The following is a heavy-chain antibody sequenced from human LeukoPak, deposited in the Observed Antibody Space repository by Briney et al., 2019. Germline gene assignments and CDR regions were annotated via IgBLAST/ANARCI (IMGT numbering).Heavy chain of an antibody. CDR3: VRGSPVWEK. CDR2: IKQDGRVT. J-gene: IGHJ4*02. CDR1: GFTFSDYW. V-gene: IGHV3-7*01. D-gene: IGHD1-26*01. Sequence: GGSLRLSCAASGFTFSDYWMTWLRQAPGKGLDWVANIKQDGRVTAYGDSVQGLSTTSRGNAKDPLYLQMHRRRAGDTAVYYCVRGSPVWEKWGQGTPVTVSS.